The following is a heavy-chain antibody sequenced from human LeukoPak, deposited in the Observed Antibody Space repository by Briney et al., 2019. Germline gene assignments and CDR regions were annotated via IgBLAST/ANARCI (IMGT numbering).Heavy chain of an antibody. CDR1: GGTFSSYA. Sequence: GASVKVSCKASGGTFSSYAISWVRQAPGQGLEWMGGIIPIFGTANYAQKFQGRVTITADKSTSTAYMELSSLRSEDTAVYYCARYRPKEYDYDSSGYSFDYWGQGTLVTVSS. D-gene: IGHD3-22*01. CDR2: IIPIFGTA. CDR3: ARYRPKEYDYDSSGYSFDY. V-gene: IGHV1-69*06. J-gene: IGHJ4*02.